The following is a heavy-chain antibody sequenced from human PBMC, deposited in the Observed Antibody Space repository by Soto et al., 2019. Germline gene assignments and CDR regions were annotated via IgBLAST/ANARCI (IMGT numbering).Heavy chain of an antibody. CDR2: IWYDGSNK. D-gene: IGHD6-13*01. V-gene: IGHV3-33*01. Sequence: QVQLVESGGGVVQPGRSLRLSCAASGFTFSSYGMHWVRQAPGKGLEWVAVIWYDGSNKYYADSVKGRFTISRDNSKNTLYLQMNSLRAEDTAVYYCARAATAGVNYYYYGMDVWGQGTTVTVSS. J-gene: IGHJ6*02. CDR3: ARAATAGVNYYYYGMDV. CDR1: GFTFSSYG.